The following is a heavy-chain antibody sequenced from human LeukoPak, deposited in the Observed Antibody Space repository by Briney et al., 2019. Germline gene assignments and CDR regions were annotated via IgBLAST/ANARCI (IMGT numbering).Heavy chain of an antibody. CDR3: ARSTPKRITIFGVVSQRDYYYYMDV. J-gene: IGHJ6*03. V-gene: IGHV4-59*12. CDR2: IYYRGST. D-gene: IGHD3-3*01. CDR1: SGSLTGYY. Sequence: ASETLSLTCTVSSGSLTGYYWSWIRQPPGKGLEWIGYIYYRGSTNYNPSLKSRVTISVDTSKNQFSLKLSSVTAADTAVYYCARSTPKRITIFGVVSQRDYYYYMDVWGKGTTVTVSS.